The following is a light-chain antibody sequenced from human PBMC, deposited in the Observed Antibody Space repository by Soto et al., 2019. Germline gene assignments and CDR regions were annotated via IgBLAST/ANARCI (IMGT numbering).Light chain of an antibody. CDR3: KQCHSAPFT. CDR2: VAS. Sequence: DIQMTQSPSSLSASVGDRVTITCRASQGISNYLAWYQQKPGKVPKLLISVASTLQSGVPSRFSGSGSGTDFTLTINSLPPEDVASYYCKQCHSAPFTFGGGTKVKIE. V-gene: IGKV1-27*01. CDR1: QGISNY. J-gene: IGKJ4*01.